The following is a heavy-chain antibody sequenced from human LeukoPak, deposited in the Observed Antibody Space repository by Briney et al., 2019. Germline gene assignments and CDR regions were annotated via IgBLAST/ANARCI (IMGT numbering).Heavy chain of an antibody. CDR1: GGSISSGSYY. Sequence: PSQTLSLTCTVSGGSISSGSYYWSWIRQPAGKGLEWIGRIYTSGSTNYNPSLKSRVTISVDTSKNQFSLKLSSVTAADTAVYYCASQGYCSSTSCINGDYYYYMDVWGKGTTVTVSS. J-gene: IGHJ6*03. CDR2: IYTSGST. D-gene: IGHD2-2*01. CDR3: ASQGYCSSTSCINGDYYYYMDV. V-gene: IGHV4-61*02.